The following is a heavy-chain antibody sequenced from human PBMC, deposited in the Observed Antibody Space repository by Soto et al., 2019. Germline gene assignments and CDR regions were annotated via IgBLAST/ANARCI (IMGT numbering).Heavy chain of an antibody. CDR3: ARVPDY. Sequence: PSETLPLTCNVSGGSFSPNCWSWIRQPPGKGLEWIGYMYHSGSTYYNPSLKSRVTISIDRPKNQFSLKLSSVTAADTAVYYCARVPDYWGQGILVTVSS. CDR2: MYHSGST. CDR1: GGSFSPNC. V-gene: IGHV4-30-2*01. D-gene: IGHD2-2*01. J-gene: IGHJ4*02.